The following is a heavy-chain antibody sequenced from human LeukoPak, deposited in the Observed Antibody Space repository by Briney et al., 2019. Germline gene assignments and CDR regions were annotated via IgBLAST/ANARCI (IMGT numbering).Heavy chain of an antibody. CDR2: ISYDGSNK. D-gene: IGHD4-17*01. J-gene: IGHJ4*02. CDR1: GFTFSSYG. CDR3: AKGKYGDYANPPFDY. V-gene: IGHV3-30*18. Sequence: GGSLRLSCAASGFTFSSYGMHWVRQAPGKGLEWVAVISYDGSNKYYADSVKGRFTISRDSSKNTLYLQMNSLRAEDTAVYYCAKGKYGDYANPPFDYWGQGTLVTVSS.